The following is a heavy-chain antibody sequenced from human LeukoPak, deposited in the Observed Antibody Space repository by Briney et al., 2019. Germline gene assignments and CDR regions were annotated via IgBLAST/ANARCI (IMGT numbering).Heavy chain of an antibody. J-gene: IGHJ5*02. Sequence: SETLSLTCAVSGGSISSNNWWSWVRQPPGKGLEWIGEIYHSGSTNYNPSLKSRVTISVDTSKNQFSLKLSSVTAADTAVYYCARGSDIVATIWFDPWGQGILVTVSS. CDR3: ARGSDIVATIWFDP. V-gene: IGHV4-4*02. CDR1: GGSISSNNW. CDR2: IYHSGST. D-gene: IGHD5-12*01.